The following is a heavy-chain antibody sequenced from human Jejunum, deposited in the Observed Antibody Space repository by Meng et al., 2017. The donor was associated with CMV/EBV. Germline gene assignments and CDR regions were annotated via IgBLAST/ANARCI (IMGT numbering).Heavy chain of an antibody. V-gene: IGHV4-39*01. J-gene: IGHJ4*02. D-gene: IGHD6-13*01. CDR1: GGSIRSSSYS. CDR3: ARQPLEQQPIYFDY. Sequence: GGSIRSSSYSWGWIRQPPGKGLEWIVSMHYSGSAYYNPSLKSRVTISVDTSKNQFSLRLRFVTAADTAVYYCARQPLEQQPIYFDYWGQGTLVTVSS. CDR2: MHYSGSA.